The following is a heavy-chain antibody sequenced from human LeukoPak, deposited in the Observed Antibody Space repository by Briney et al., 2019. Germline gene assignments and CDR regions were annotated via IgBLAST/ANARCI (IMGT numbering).Heavy chain of an antibody. CDR3: ARDRPGFGTIESPEY. Sequence: ASVKVSCKASGYTFTGYYMHWVRQAPGQGLEWMGWISGNNGNTRYTQKLQDRVTMTTDTSTRTAYMELRNLKSDDTAVYYCARDRPGFGTIESPEYWGPGTLVTVSS. CDR2: ISGNNGNT. J-gene: IGHJ4*02. CDR1: GYTFTGYY. D-gene: IGHD1-1*01. V-gene: IGHV1-18*04.